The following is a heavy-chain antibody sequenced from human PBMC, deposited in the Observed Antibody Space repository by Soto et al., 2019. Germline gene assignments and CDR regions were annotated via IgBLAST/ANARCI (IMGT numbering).Heavy chain of an antibody. Sequence: GGSLRLSCEVSGFTFSAYGMHWVRQAPGRGLEWVAVISDDGNTKYYADSVKGRFTISRDNSRNTLYLQIYSLRAEDAAVYYCASSYFYDSGGYYPFDYWGQGTRVTVSS. J-gene: IGHJ4*02. CDR3: ASSYFYDSGGYYPFDY. CDR1: GFTFSAYG. D-gene: IGHD3-22*01. CDR2: ISDDGNTK. V-gene: IGHV3-30*03.